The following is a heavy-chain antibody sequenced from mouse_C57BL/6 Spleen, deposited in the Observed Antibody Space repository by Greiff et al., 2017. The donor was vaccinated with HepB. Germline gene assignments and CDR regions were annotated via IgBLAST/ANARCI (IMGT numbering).Heavy chain of an antibody. J-gene: IGHJ3*01. V-gene: IGHV5-6*01. D-gene: IGHD1-1*01. CDR2: ISSGGSYT. Sequence: EVQWVESGGDLVKPGGSLKLSCAASGFTFSSYGMSWVRQTPDKRLEWVATISSGGSYTYYPDSVKGRFTISRDNAKNTLYLQMSSLKSEDTAMYYCARQDYYGSSYLDFFAYWGQGTLVTVSA. CDR3: ARQDYYGSSYLDFFAY. CDR1: GFTFSSYG.